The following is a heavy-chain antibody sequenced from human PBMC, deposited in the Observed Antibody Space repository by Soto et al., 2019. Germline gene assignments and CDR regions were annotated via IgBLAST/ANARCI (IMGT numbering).Heavy chain of an antibody. Sequence: VASVKVSCKASGFTFTDYGITWVRQAPGQGLEWMGWISPYNGNTIYAQNVQGRVTMTTDTSTGTVYLGLTSLRSDDTAVYYCAREYLDYYDTSGYYYWGQGTLVTVSS. D-gene: IGHD3-22*01. CDR3: AREYLDYYDTSGYYY. V-gene: IGHV1-18*04. J-gene: IGHJ4*02. CDR1: GFTFTDYG. CDR2: ISPYNGNT.